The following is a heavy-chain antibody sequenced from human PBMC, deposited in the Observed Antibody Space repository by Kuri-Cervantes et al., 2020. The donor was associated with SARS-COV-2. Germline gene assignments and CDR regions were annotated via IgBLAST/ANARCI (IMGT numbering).Heavy chain of an antibody. Sequence: SETLSLTCAVSGGSISSGGYSWSWIRQPPGKGLEWIGYIYYSGSTYYNPSLKSRVTISVDTSKNQFSLKLSSVTAADTAVYYCARDKWPIVVVTCYFDYWGQGTLVNVSS. D-gene: IGHD2-21*02. CDR1: GGSISSGGYS. V-gene: IGHV4-30-2*03. J-gene: IGHJ4*02. CDR2: IYYSGST. CDR3: ARDKWPIVVVTCYFDY.